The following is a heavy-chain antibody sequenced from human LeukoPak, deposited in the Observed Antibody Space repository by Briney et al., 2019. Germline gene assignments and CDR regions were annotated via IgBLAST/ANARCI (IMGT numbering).Heavy chain of an antibody. D-gene: IGHD2-2*01. CDR3: VRGLGAYQFDY. CDR1: GFTFSSYG. J-gene: IGHJ4*02. CDR2: IWYGGSNK. V-gene: IGHV3-33*08. Sequence: GGSLRLSCAASGFTFSSYGMHWVRQAPGKGLEWVAVIWYGGSNKYYADSVKGRFTISRDNSKNTLYLQMNSLRAEDTAVYYCVRGLGAYQFDYWGQGTLVTVSS.